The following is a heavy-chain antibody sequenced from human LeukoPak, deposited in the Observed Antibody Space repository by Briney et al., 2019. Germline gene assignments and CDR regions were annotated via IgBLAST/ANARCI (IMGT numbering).Heavy chain of an antibody. J-gene: IGHJ4*02. V-gene: IGHV4-31*03. D-gene: IGHD3-22*01. CDR1: GGSISSGGYY. Sequence: SQTLSLTCTVSGGSISSGGYYWSWIRQHPGKGLEWIGYIYYSGSTYYNPSLKSRVTVSVDTSKNQFSLKLSSVTAADTAVYYCAIDNSGYYSIDYWGQGTLVTVSS. CDR3: AIDNSGYYSIDY. CDR2: IYYSGST.